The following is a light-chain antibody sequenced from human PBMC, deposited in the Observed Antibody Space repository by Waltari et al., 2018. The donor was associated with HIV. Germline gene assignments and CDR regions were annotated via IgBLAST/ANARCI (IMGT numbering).Light chain of an antibody. CDR3: AAWDDRLNGVV. CDR2: SNN. Sequence: QSVLTQPPSASGTPGQRATVTCSGGGSNIGGNPVNWYQQLPGTTPKLLIHSNNQRPSGVPDRFSGSKSGTSASLAISGLQSEDEADYYCAAWDDRLNGVVFGGGTKLTVL. V-gene: IGLV1-44*01. J-gene: IGLJ2*01. CDR1: GSNIGGNP.